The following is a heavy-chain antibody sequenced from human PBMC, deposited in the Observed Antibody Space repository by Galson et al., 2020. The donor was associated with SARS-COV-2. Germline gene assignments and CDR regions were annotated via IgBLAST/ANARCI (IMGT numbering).Heavy chain of an antibody. V-gene: IGHV1-69*04. D-gene: IGHD3-22*01. CDR1: GGSFSNYA. CDR3: ARGTGSSGYYAALDR. Sequence: GASVKVSCKAYGGSFSNYAITWVRQAPGQGLEWMGRIIPILGTVDYPHKFQGRVTITADKSTDKSTSTAYMELRSLRSDDTAVYYCARGTGSSGYYAALDRWGQGTLVTVSS. CDR2: IIPILGTV. J-gene: IGHJ5*02.